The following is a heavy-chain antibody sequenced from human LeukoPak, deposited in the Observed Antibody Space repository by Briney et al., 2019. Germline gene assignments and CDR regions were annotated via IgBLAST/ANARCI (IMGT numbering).Heavy chain of an antibody. CDR1: GFTFSSYA. Sequence: GGSLRLSCAASGFTFSSYAMSWVRQAPGKGLEWVSAISGSGGSTYYADSVKGRFTISRDNSKNTLYLQMNSLRAEDTAVYYCAKVGTHEILGVVIIPLFFFDYWGQGTLVTVSS. J-gene: IGHJ4*02. D-gene: IGHD3-3*01. CDR3: AKVGTHEILGVVIIPLFFFDY. CDR2: ISGSGGST. V-gene: IGHV3-23*01.